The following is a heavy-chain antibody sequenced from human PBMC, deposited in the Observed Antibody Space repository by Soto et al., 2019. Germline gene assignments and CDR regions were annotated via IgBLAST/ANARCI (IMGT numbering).Heavy chain of an antibody. CDR1: GYSISSRYY. D-gene: IGHD3-22*01. J-gene: IGHJ4*02. CDR2: IYHTGRT. V-gene: IGHV4-38-2*01. Sequence: PSETLSLTCAVSGYSISSRYYWGWIRQPPGKGLEWIGSIYHTGRTYYNPSLKSRVTISVDTSKNQFSLKLSSVTAADTAVYYCASSVGEYYDSSGFFWGQGDLVTVSS. CDR3: ASSVGEYYDSSGFF.